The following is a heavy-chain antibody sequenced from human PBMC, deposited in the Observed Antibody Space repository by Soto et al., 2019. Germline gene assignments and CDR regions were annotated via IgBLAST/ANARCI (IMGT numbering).Heavy chain of an antibody. CDR3: GKAGETGGNAGYLDH. D-gene: IGHD2-8*02. V-gene: IGHV3-33*06. J-gene: IGHJ4*02. CDR2: IGYTGKYD. Sequence: QVQVVESGGGMVQAGTSLTLSCAVSGFALSDYGMHWVRLPRGRGLEWVSVIGYTGKYDYYADSVKGQFTVSRDTSKNTVFLHMNRLRAEDTAVYYCGKAGETGGNAGYLDHWGQGTLVTVSS. CDR1: GFALSDYG.